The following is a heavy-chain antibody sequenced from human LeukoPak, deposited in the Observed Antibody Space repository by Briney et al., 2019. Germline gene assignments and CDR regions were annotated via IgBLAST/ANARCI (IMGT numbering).Heavy chain of an antibody. CDR3: ARGEIGYCSSTSCYGIDY. CDR2: INHSGST. D-gene: IGHD2-2*01. Sequence: SETLSLTCAVYGGSFSGYYWSWIRQPPGKGLEWIGEINHSGSTNYNPSLKSRVTISVDTSKNQFSLKLSSVTAADTAVYYCARGEIGYCSSTSCYGIDYWGQGTLGTVSS. CDR1: GGSFSGYY. J-gene: IGHJ4*02. V-gene: IGHV4-34*01.